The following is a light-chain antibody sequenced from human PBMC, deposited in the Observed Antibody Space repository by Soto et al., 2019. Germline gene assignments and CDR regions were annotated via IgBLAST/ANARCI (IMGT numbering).Light chain of an antibody. J-gene: IGKJ1*01. CDR1: QSVSRW. CDR3: QQYNDNCT. CDR2: KAS. V-gene: IGKV1-5*03. Sequence: DIQMTQSPSTLSASVGDRVTITCRASQSVSRWLAWYQQKPGKAPKLLIYKASTLESGVPSRFSGSGSGTEFTRAISRLLPDESATYYCQQYNDNCTFGQGTKVE.